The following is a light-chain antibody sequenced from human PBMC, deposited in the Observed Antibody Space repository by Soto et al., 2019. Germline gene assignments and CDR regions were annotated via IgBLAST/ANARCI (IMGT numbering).Light chain of an antibody. J-gene: IGLJ3*02. CDR1: SSNIGSEA. CDR2: GNN. CDR3: AAWDDSLNGPV. Sequence: QSVLTQPPSASGTPGQRVTISCSGSSSNIGSEAVNWYQQLPGTAPKLLIYGNNQRPSGVPDRFSGSKSGTSASLAISGLQSEDEAAYYCAAWDDSLNGPVFGGGTKVTVL. V-gene: IGLV1-44*01.